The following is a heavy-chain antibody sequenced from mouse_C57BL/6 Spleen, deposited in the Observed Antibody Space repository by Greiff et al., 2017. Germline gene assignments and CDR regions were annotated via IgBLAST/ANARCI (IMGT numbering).Heavy chain of an antibody. CDR3: ARRGYYDYDGFDY. V-gene: IGHV5-12*01. D-gene: IGHD2-4*01. J-gene: IGHJ2*01. Sequence: EVKLVESGGGLVQPGGSLKLSCAASGFTFSDYYMYWVRQTPEKRLEWVAYISNGGGSTYYPDTVKGRFTISRDNAKNTLYLQMSRLKSEDTAMYYCARRGYYDYDGFDYWGQGTTLTVSS. CDR1: GFTFSDYY. CDR2: ISNGGGST.